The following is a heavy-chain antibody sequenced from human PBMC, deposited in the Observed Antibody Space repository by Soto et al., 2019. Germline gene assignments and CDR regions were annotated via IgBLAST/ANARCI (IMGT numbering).Heavy chain of an antibody. J-gene: IGHJ6*02. Sequence: ASVKVSCKASGYTFTDYYMHWVRQAPGQGLEWMGWINPNSGGTNYAQKFQGRVTMTRDTSISTAYMELNRLRSDDTAVYYCARDQSPSSGWPGMDVWGQGTTVTVSS. V-gene: IGHV1-2*02. CDR1: GYTFTDYY. CDR3: ARDQSPSSGWPGMDV. D-gene: IGHD6-19*01. CDR2: INPNSGGT.